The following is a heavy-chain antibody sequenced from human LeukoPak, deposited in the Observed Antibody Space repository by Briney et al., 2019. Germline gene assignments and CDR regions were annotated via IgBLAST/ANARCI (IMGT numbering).Heavy chain of an antibody. V-gene: IGHV3-23*01. CDR1: GFIFSSYA. D-gene: IGHD5-18*01. CDR3: AKLRWIQLWLYSFDS. CDR2: ISGSGDST. J-gene: IGHJ4*02. Sequence: GGSLRLSCAASGFIFSSYAMSWVRQAPGKGLEWVSTISGSGDSTYYADSVKGRFSISRDNSKNTLFLQLNSLRTEDTAVYYCAKLRWIQLWLYSFDSWGQGTLVTVSS.